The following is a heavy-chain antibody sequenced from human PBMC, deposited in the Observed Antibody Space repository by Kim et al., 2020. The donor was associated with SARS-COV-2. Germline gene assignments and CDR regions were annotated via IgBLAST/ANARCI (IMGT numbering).Heavy chain of an antibody. V-gene: IGHV1-3*01. J-gene: IGHJ4*02. CDR3: ARDLKRAVAATPFGY. CDR1: GYTFTSYA. Sequence: ASVKVSCKASGYTFTSYAMHWVRQAPGQRLEWMGWINAGNGNTKYSQKFQGRVTITRDTSASTAYMELSSLRSEDTAVYYCARDLKRAVAATPFGYWGQGTLVTVSS. D-gene: IGHD2-15*01. CDR2: INAGNGNT.